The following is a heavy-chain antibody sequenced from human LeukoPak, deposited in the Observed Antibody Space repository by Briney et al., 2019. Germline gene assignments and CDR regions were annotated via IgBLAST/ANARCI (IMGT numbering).Heavy chain of an antibody. Sequence: EWIGSIYYSGNTYYNPSLKSRVTISVDTSKNQFPLKLSSVTAADTAVYYCARRTSRYYMDVWGKGTTVTVSS. CDR2: IYYSGNT. J-gene: IGHJ6*03. V-gene: IGHV4-39*01. D-gene: IGHD2-2*01. CDR3: ARRTSRYYMDV.